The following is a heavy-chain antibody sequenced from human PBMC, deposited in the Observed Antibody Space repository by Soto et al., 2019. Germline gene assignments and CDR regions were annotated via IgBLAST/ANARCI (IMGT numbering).Heavy chain of an antibody. J-gene: IGHJ4*01. CDR2: IYPDHTDT. CDR1: GYTFTKYW. V-gene: IGHV5-51*03. Sequence: EVQLVQSGTEVKKPGESLRISCKASGYTFTKYWVGWLRQIPGKGLGWMGIIYPDHTDTKYSPSFKGQITISADTSITTAYLQWTSLKAADSATYYCARRDMLTGYVHFDYWGHGTLVTVSS. CDR3: ARRDMLTGYVHFDY. D-gene: IGHD3-9*01.